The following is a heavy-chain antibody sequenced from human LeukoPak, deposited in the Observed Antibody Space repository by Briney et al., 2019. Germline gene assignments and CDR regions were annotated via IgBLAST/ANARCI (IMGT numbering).Heavy chain of an antibody. D-gene: IGHD6-13*01. J-gene: IGHJ3*02. Sequence: PSETLSLTCAVYGGSFSGYYWSWIRQPPGKGLEWIGEINHSGSTNYNPSLKSRVTISVDTSKNQFSLKLSSVTAADTAVYYCARFASYESSWEPNAFDIWGQGTMVTVSS. CDR3: ARFASYESSWEPNAFDI. CDR1: GGSFSGYY. CDR2: INHSGST. V-gene: IGHV4-34*01.